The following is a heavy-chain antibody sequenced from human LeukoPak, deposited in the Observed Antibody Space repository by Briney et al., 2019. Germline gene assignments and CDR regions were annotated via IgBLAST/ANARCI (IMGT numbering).Heavy chain of an antibody. CDR1: GFTVSSNY. J-gene: IGHJ4*02. CDR2: IHSGETT. Sequence: GGSLRLSCAAPGFTVSSNYMSWVRQAPGKGLEWVSAIHSGETTYYADSVRGRFTISRDNSKNTVSLQMNSLRAEDTAMYYCARSTSGWYGDDNWGRGTLVTVS. D-gene: IGHD6-19*01. V-gene: IGHV3-53*01. CDR3: ARSTSGWYGDDN.